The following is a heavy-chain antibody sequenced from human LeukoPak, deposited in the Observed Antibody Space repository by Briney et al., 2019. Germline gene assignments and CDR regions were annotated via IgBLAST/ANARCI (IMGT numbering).Heavy chain of an antibody. CDR3: ARACYDSSGFDAFDI. Sequence: PSETLSLTCAVYGGSFSGYYWSWIRQPPGKGLDWIGEINHSGSTNYNPSLKSRVTISVDTSKNQFSLKLSSVTAADTAVYYCARACYDSSGFDAFDIWGQGTMVTASS. CDR2: INHSGST. D-gene: IGHD3-22*01. J-gene: IGHJ3*02. CDR1: GGSFSGYY. V-gene: IGHV4-34*01.